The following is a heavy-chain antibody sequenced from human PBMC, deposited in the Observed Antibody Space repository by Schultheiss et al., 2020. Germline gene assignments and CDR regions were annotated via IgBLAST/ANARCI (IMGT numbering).Heavy chain of an antibody. Sequence: ASVKVSCKASGYTFTSYYMHWVRQAPGQGLEWMGIINPSGGSTSYAQKFQGRVTMTRDTSTSTVYMELSSLRSEDTAVYYCARDEIAAAGTEYFQHWGQGDLGTVSS. CDR3: ARDEIAAAGTEYFQH. J-gene: IGHJ1*01. CDR2: INPSGGST. D-gene: IGHD6-13*01. CDR1: GYTFTSYY. V-gene: IGHV1-46*01.